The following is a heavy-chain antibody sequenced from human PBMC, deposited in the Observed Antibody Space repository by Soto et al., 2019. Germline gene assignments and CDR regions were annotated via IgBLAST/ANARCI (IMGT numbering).Heavy chain of an antibody. CDR1: GGSINSYY. D-gene: IGHD1-26*01. CDR2: IYYSGST. J-gene: IGHJ4*02. CDR3: ARRYGGNFDY. Sequence: SETLSLTCTVSGGSINSYYWSWIRQPPGKGLEWIGYIYYSGSTNYNPSLKSRVTISVDTSKNQFSLKLSSVTAADAAVYYCARRYGGNFDYWGQGTLVTVSS. V-gene: IGHV4-59*01.